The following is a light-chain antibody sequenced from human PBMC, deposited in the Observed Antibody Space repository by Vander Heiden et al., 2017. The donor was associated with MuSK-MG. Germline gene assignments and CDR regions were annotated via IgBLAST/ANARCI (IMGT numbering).Light chain of an antibody. Sequence: EIVMTQSPATLSVPPGERATLSCRASQSIGTNLAWYQQKPGQAPRLLIFGASTRATGIPARFSGSGYGTEFTLTISSRQSEDFAVYYCQQCDNWPPIIFGQGTRLEIK. CDR1: QSIGTN. CDR3: QQCDNWPPII. V-gene: IGKV3D-15*01. J-gene: IGKJ5*01. CDR2: GAS.